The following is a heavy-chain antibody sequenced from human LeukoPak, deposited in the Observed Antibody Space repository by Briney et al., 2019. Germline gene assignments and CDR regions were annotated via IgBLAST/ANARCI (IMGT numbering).Heavy chain of an antibody. V-gene: IGHV3-53*01. CDR1: GFTVSSNY. Sequence: GGSLRLSCAASGFTVSSNYMSWVRQAPGKGLEWVSVIYSGGSTYYADSVKGRFTISRDNSKNTLYLQMNSLRAEDTAVYYCARDGGFGEYYSDYWGQGTLVTVSS. CDR3: ARDGGFGEYYSDY. CDR2: IYSGGST. J-gene: IGHJ4*02. D-gene: IGHD3-10*01.